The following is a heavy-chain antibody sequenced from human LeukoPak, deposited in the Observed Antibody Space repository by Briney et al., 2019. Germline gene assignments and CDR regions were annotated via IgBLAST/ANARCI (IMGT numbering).Heavy chain of an antibody. CDR3: ARGLARYGMDV. V-gene: IGHV4-34*01. J-gene: IGHJ6*02. Sequence: KSSETLSLTCAVYGGSFSGYYWSWIRQPPGKGLEWIGEINHSGSTNYNPSLKSRVTISVDTSKNQFSLKLSSVTAADTAVYYCARGLARYGMDVWGQGTTVTVSS. CDR2: INHSGST. CDR1: GGSFSGYY.